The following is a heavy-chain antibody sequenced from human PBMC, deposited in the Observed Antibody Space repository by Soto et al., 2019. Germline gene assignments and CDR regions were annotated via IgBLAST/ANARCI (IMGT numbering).Heavy chain of an antibody. V-gene: IGHV3-30*18. J-gene: IGHJ4*02. D-gene: IGHD4-17*01. Sequence: GGSLRLSCEASGFTLTSFWMTWVRQVPGKGLEWVAVISYDGSNKYYADSVKGRFTSSRDNSKNTLYLQMNSLRAEDTAVYYCAKDDYYGDYEGPSLDYWGQGTLVTVSS. CDR2: ISYDGSNK. CDR3: AKDDYYGDYEGPSLDY. CDR1: GFTLTSFW.